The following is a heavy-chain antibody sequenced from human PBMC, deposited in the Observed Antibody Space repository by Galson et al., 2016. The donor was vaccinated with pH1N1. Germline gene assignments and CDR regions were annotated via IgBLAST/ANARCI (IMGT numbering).Heavy chain of an antibody. CDR1: GYTFTRYY. D-gene: IGHD1-26*01. CDR3: TRDLGPLRDY. Sequence: SVKVSCKASGYTFTRYYLHWVRQAPGQGLEWMGVLDPTGGGTTYAQKFHSRLTMTRDTSTSTFSMELSSLKSEDTAVYYCTRDLGPLRDYWGQGTLVTVSS. CDR2: LDPTGGGT. V-gene: IGHV1-46*01. J-gene: IGHJ4*02.